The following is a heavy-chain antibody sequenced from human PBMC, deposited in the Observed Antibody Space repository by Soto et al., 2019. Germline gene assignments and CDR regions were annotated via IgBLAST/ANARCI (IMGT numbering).Heavy chain of an antibody. CDR3: AKGASHAPFEK. Sequence: VHLLESGGDLVLPGGSLRLSCAASGFAFNDFAMNWVRQAPGKGPEWLSTISGSGDKTFHSDSVKGRFNISRDNSNNKMFLQMNSLRAEDTAIYYCAKGASHAPFEKWGRGTLVTVSS. V-gene: IGHV3-23*01. CDR1: GFAFNDFA. CDR2: ISGSGDKT. J-gene: IGHJ4*02.